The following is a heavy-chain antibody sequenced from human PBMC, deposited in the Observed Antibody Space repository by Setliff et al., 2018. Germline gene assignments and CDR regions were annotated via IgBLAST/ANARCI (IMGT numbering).Heavy chain of an antibody. V-gene: IGHV4-61*09. Sequence: SETLSLTCSVSGGSISSGSDYWTWIRQPAGKGLEWIGHIYTTGSTNYNPSLKSRVTMSVDTSMNQFSLKLSSVTAADTAVYYCARAISGWPVSGYWGQGTLVTVSS. CDR2: IYTTGST. CDR3: ARAISGWPVSGY. CDR1: GGSISSGSDY. D-gene: IGHD6-19*01. J-gene: IGHJ4*02.